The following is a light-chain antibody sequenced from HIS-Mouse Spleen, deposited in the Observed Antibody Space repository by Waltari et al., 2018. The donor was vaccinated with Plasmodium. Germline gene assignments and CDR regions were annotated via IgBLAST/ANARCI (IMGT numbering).Light chain of an antibody. CDR1: RLRSYY. V-gene: IGLV3-19*01. CDR3: NSRDSSGNHQV. J-gene: IGLJ3*02. CDR2: GKN. Sequence: SSELTQDPAVSVALGQTVRITCQGDRLRSYYASWYQQKPGQAPVLVIYGKNNRPSGITDRFSGTRSGNTASLTITGAQAEDEADYYWNSRDSSGNHQVFGGGTKLTVL.